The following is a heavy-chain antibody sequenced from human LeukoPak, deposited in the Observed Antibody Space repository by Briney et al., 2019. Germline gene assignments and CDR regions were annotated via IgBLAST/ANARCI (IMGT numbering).Heavy chain of an antibody. CDR1: GFTFSDYY. CDR3: ARDESPYCSGGSCTRFDS. Sequence: PGGSLRLSCAAPGFTFSDYYMSWIRQAPGKGLEWISYISSSSTYTNYADSVKGRFTISRDNAKNSLYLQMNSLRAEDTAVYYCARDESPYCSGGSCTRFDSWGQGTLVTVSS. D-gene: IGHD2-15*01. J-gene: IGHJ4*02. CDR2: ISSSSTYT. V-gene: IGHV3-11*05.